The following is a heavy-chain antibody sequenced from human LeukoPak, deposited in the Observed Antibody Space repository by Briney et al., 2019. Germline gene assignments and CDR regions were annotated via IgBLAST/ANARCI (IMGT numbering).Heavy chain of an antibody. V-gene: IGHV3-30*18. CDR3: AKSVGATWDYYYGMDV. D-gene: IGHD1-26*01. J-gene: IGHJ6*02. CDR2: ISYDGSNK. Sequence: SLRLSCAASGFTFSSFGMHWVRRAPGKGLEWVAVISYDGSNKYYADSVKGRFTISRDNSKNTLYLQMNSLTAEDTAVYYCAKSVGATWDYYYGMDVWGQGTTVTVSS. CDR1: GFTFSSFG.